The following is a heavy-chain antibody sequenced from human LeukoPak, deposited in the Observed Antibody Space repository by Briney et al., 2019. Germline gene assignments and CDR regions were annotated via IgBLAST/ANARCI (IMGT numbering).Heavy chain of an antibody. CDR3: ARDRYYGSGSYTDY. J-gene: IGHJ4*02. D-gene: IGHD3-10*01. Sequence: SSETLSLTCTVSGYSISSGYYWSWIRQPAGKGLEWIGRIYTSGGTNYNPSLKSRVSMSVDTSRNQFSLKLSSVTAADTAVYYCARDRYYGSGSYTDYWGQGTLVTVSS. CDR1: GYSISSGYY. V-gene: IGHV4-4*07. CDR2: IYTSGGT.